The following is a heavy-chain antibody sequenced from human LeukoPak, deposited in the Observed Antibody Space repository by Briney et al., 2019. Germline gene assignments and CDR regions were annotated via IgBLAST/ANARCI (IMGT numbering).Heavy chain of an antibody. D-gene: IGHD6-19*01. Sequence: GGSLRLSCAASGFTFSSYAMHWVRQAPGKGLEWVAVISYDGSNKYYADSVKGRFTISRDNAKNSLYLQMNSLRAEDTAVYYCARDRPAVAGTYGMDVWGQGTTVTVSS. CDR3: ARDRPAVAGTYGMDV. J-gene: IGHJ6*02. CDR1: GFTFSSYA. V-gene: IGHV3-30-3*01. CDR2: ISYDGSNK.